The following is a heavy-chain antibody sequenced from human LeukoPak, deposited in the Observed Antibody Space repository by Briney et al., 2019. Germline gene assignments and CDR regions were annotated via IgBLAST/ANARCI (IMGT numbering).Heavy chain of an antibody. CDR2: IIPIFGTA. J-gene: IGHJ6*03. D-gene: IGHD2-15*01. CDR3: ASGNCSGGSCYHPRPLKSYYYMDV. CDR1: GYTFTNYT. Sequence: SVKVSCKASGYTFTNYTISWVRQAPGQGLEWMGGIIPIFGTANYAQKFQGRVTITADKSTSTAYMELSSLRSEDTAVYYCASGNCSGGSCYHPRPLKSYYYMDVWGKGTTVTVSS. V-gene: IGHV1-69*06.